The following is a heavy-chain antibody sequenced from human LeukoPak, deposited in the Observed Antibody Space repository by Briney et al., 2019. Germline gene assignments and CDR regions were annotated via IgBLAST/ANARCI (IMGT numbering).Heavy chain of an antibody. CDR2: ISSSSSSYI. D-gene: IGHD3-16*01. CDR3: ARVVPDVYYFDY. Sequence: GGSLRLSCAASGFTFSSYSMNWVRQAPGKGLEWVSSISSSSSSYIYYADSVKGRFTISRDNAKNSLYLQMNSLRAEDTAVYYCARVVPDVYYFDYWGQGTLVTVSS. V-gene: IGHV3-21*01. J-gene: IGHJ4*02. CDR1: GFTFSSYS.